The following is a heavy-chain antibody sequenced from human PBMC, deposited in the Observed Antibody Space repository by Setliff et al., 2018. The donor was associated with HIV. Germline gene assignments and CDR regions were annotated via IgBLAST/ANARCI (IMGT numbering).Heavy chain of an antibody. CDR1: GFTFNSYW. J-gene: IGHJ4*02. V-gene: IGHV3-74*01. D-gene: IGHD2-8*01. CDR2: SNSDGSST. Sequence: PGGSLRLSCAASGFTFNSYWMHWVRQAPGKGLVWVSRSNSDGSSTSYADSVKGRFTISRDNVKNSLVLQMNSLRADDTAVYYCARVRPLGYCSTGACPPDYWGQGTLVTVSS. CDR3: ARVRPLGYCSTGACPPDY.